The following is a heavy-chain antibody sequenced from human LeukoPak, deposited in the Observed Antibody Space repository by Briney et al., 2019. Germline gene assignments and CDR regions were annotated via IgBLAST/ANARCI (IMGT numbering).Heavy chain of an antibody. CDR3: ASPIHDYGVAEL. CDR1: GFTFSSYG. J-gene: IGHJ4*02. D-gene: IGHD4/OR15-4a*01. V-gene: IGHV3-30*02. Sequence: GGSLRLSCAASGFTFSSYGMHWVRQAPGKGLEWVAFIRYDGSNKYYADSVKGRFTISRDKSKNTVYLQMNSLRVEDTAVYYCASPIHDYGVAELWGQGTLVTVSS. CDR2: IRYDGSNK.